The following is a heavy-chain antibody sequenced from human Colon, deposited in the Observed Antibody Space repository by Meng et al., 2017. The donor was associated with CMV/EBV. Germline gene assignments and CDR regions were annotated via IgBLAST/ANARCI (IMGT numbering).Heavy chain of an antibody. CDR2: IKSKIDGGTT. V-gene: IGHV3-15*01. CDR1: GMTFSNAW. D-gene: IGHD6-13*01. J-gene: IGHJ6*02. Sequence: EGSLRLSCTASGMTFSNAWMSWVRQAPGKGLEWIGRIKSKIDGGTTDYAAPVKGRFSLSRDDSKNTLYLQMNSLKTEDTAVYYCAAITAATVTLYGMDVWGLGTTVTVSS. CDR3: AAITAATVTLYGMDV.